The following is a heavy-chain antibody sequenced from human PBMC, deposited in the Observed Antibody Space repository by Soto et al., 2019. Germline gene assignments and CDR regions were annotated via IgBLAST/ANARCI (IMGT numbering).Heavy chain of an antibody. J-gene: IGHJ3*02. Sequence: QVQLVQSGAEVKKPGASVKVSCKASGYTFTSYDINWVRQATGQGLEWMGWMNPNSGNTGYAQKFQGRVTMTRNTSISTAYMELSSLRSEDTGVYYWSEVPPIKLLWFGEGVAFDIWGQGKIVTVSS. D-gene: IGHD3-10*01. V-gene: IGHV1-8*01. CDR1: GYTFTSYD. CDR2: MNPNSGNT. CDR3: SEVPPIKLLWFGEGVAFDI.